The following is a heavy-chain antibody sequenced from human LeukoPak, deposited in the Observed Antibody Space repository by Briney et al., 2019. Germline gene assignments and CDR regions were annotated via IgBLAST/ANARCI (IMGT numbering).Heavy chain of an antibody. D-gene: IGHD3-10*01. CDR3: ARPYYYGSGSYYPNWFDP. CDR1: GCTFTGYY. Sequence: ASVKVPCKASGCTFTGYYMHWVRQAPGQGLEWMGWINPNSGGTNYAQKFQGRVTMTRDTSISTAYMELSRLRSDDTAVYYCARPYYYGSGSYYPNWFDPWGQGTLVTVSS. V-gene: IGHV1-2*02. CDR2: INPNSGGT. J-gene: IGHJ5*02.